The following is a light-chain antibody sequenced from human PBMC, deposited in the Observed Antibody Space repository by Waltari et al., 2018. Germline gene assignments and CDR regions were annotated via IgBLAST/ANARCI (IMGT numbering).Light chain of an antibody. CDR1: RSVSRN. CDR3: QQFNDWPRT. CDR2: AAS. V-gene: IGKV3-15*01. Sequence: EVVMTQFPATLSVSPGESATLSCRASRSVSRNIVWYQQRPGRAPRPLIYAASTRATDTPARFSGSGSGTEFRLTISRLQSEDFAVYYCQQFNDWPRTFGQGTRVEIK. J-gene: IGKJ1*01.